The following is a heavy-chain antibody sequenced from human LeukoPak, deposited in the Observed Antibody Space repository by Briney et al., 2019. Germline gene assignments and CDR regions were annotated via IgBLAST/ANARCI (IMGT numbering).Heavy chain of an antibody. D-gene: IGHD1-26*01. Sequence: AGGSLRLSCAAYQLTFSSYCMTWLRQGPGKGLEWVATVNKDGTEKYYVDSVKGRFTISRDNAENSLYLHMNSLRADDTAVYYCTRGGRGTSYYWQYWGQGTLVTVSS. CDR3: TRGGRGTSYYWQY. V-gene: IGHV3-7*01. J-gene: IGHJ4*02. CDR2: VNKDGTEK. CDR1: QLTFSSYC.